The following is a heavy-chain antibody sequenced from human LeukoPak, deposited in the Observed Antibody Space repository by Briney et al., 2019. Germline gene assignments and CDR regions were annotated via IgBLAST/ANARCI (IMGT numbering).Heavy chain of an antibody. Sequence: GGSLRLSCAAPGFTLSSYEMNWVRQAPGKGLEWVSYISSSGSTIYYADSVKGRFTISRDNAKNSLYLQMNSLRAEDTAVYYCANTAAGTGALDYWGQGTLVTVSS. CDR3: ANTAAGTGALDY. D-gene: IGHD6-13*01. CDR1: GFTLSSYE. J-gene: IGHJ4*02. CDR2: ISSSGSTI. V-gene: IGHV3-48*03.